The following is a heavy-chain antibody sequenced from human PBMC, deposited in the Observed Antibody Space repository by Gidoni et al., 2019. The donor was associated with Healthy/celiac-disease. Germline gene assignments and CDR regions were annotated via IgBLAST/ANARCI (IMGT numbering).Heavy chain of an antibody. CDR3: TKNVLLWFGELLPFDY. V-gene: IGHV3-15*01. CDR2: IKSKTDGGTT. Sequence: EVQLVESGGGLVKPGGSLRLSCAASGFTFSNAWMSWVRQAPGKGLEWVGRIKSKTDGGTTDYAAPVKGRFTISRDDSKNTLYLQMNSLKTEDTAVYYCTKNVLLWFGELLPFDYWGQGTLVTVSS. D-gene: IGHD3-10*01. J-gene: IGHJ4*02. CDR1: GFTFSNAW.